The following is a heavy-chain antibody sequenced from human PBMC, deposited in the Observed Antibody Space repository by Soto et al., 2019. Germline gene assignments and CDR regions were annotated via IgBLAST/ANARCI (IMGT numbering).Heavy chain of an antibody. CDR2: INVGNGNT. V-gene: IGHV1-3*01. D-gene: IGHD2-8*02. CDR3: ARDLVMDV. Sequence: QVQLVQSGAEVKKPGASVKVSCKASGYTFTSYAMHWGRQAPGQRLEWMGWINVGNGNTKYSQKFQGRVTITRDTSASTAYMELSSLRSEDTAVYYCARDLVMDVWGQGTTVTVSS. J-gene: IGHJ6*02. CDR1: GYTFTSYA.